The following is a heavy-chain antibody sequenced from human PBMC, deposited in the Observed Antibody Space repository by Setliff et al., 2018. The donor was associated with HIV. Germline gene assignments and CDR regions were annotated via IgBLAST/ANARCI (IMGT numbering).Heavy chain of an antibody. D-gene: IGHD3-10*01. CDR3: TRYGSGRSAGNNYYYNYMDV. CDR2: ISYDGSKK. V-gene: IGHV3-30*04. CDR1: GFTFSSYA. J-gene: IGHJ6*03. Sequence: GSLRLSCAASGFTFSSYAMHWVRQAPGKGLEWVAFISYDGSKKYDADFVKGRFTISRDNSKNTLYLQMNSLRTDDTAVYCCTRYGSGRSAGNNYYYNYMDVWGKGTTVTVSS.